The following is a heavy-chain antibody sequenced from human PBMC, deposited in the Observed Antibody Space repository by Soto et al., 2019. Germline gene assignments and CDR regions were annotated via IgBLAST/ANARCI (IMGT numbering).Heavy chain of an antibody. CDR3: ARDGGDGYNLGYFAY. Sequence: GVSLRLSCAASGFTFSSYGMHWVRQAPGKGLEWVAVIWYDGSNKYYADSVKGRFTISRDNSKNTLYLQMNSLRAEDTAVYYCARDGGDGYNLGYFAYWGQETLVTVAS. CDR1: GFTFSSYG. CDR2: IWYDGSNK. V-gene: IGHV3-33*01. D-gene: IGHD3-16*01. J-gene: IGHJ4*02.